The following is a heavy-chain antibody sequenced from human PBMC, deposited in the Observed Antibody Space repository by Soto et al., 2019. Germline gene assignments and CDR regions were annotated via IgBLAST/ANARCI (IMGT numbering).Heavy chain of an antibody. J-gene: IGHJ2*01. Sequence: QVPLVQSGAEVKKPGSSVKVSCKASGGTFSSYAISWVRQAPGPGLEWMGGIIPIFGTANYAQKFQGRVTITADESTSTAYMELSSLRSEDTAVYYCARDVWGSGWYGDWYFDVWGSGTLVTVSS. V-gene: IGHV1-69*01. CDR1: GGTFSSYA. D-gene: IGHD3-16*01. CDR3: ARDVWGSGWYGDWYFDV. CDR2: IIPIFGTA.